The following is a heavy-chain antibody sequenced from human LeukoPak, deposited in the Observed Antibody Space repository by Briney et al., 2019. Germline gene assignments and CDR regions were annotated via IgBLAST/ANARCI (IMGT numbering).Heavy chain of an antibody. J-gene: IGHJ6*03. CDR1: GGTFSSYA. D-gene: IGHD6-6*01. CDR3: ARCRYSSSARYYYYMDV. CDR2: IIPIFGTA. V-gene: IGHV1-69*05. Sequence: SVKVSCKASGGTFSSYAISWVRQAPGQGLEWMGGIIPIFGTANYAQKFQGRVTITTDESTSTAYMELSSLRSEDTAVYYCARCRYSSSARYYYYMDVWGKGTTVTVSS.